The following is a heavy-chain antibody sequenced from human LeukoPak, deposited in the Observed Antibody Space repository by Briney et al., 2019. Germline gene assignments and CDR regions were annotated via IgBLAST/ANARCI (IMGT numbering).Heavy chain of an antibody. CDR2: INPSGAST. D-gene: IGHD6-13*01. CDR1: GYTFTSYY. V-gene: IGHV1-46*01. Sequence: ASVTVSFTSSGYTFTSYYMHWVRQAPGQGLEWMGIINPSGASTNYAQKFQGRVNMTRDTSTNTVYMELGSLRSEDTAVYYCARVAAAGFAYDKFDPWGQGTLVTVSS. J-gene: IGHJ5*02. CDR3: ARVAAAGFAYDKFDP.